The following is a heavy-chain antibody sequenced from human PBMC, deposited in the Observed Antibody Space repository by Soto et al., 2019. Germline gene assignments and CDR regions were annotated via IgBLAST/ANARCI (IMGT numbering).Heavy chain of an antibody. D-gene: IGHD3-16*01. CDR2: INTDASSA. CDR1: GFSFSSYW. J-gene: IGHJ6*02. V-gene: IGHV3-74*01. Sequence: GGSLRLSCAASGFSFSSYWMHWVRLTPGEGLVWVSRINTDASSASYADSVKGRFTISRDNSKNSLYLQMNSLRPEDTALYYCTKARLWGGDGYNSYYYNAMDVWGQGTTVTVSS. CDR3: TKARLWGGDGYNSYYYNAMDV.